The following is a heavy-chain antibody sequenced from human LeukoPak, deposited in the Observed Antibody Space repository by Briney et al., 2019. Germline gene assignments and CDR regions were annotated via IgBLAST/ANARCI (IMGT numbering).Heavy chain of an antibody. D-gene: IGHD3-16*02. Sequence: SETLSLTCAVYGGSFSGYYWSWIRQPPGKGLEWIGEINHSGSTNYNPSLKSRVTISVDTSKNQFSLKLSSVTAADTAVFYCARGLGAHSPDYDYIWGTYRYTGGFDYWDQGTLVTVSS. J-gene: IGHJ4*02. CDR3: ARGLGAHSPDYDYIWGTYRYTGGFDY. CDR1: GGSFSGYY. V-gene: IGHV4-34*01. CDR2: INHSGST.